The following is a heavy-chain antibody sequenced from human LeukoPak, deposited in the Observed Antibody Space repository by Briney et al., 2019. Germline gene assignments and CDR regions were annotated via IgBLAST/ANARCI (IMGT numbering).Heavy chain of an antibody. V-gene: IGHV1-2*02. CDR1: GYTFTCYY. D-gene: IGHD3-9*01. Sequence: GASVKVSCKASGYTFTCYYMHWVRQAPGQGLEWMGWINPNSGGTNYAQKFQGRVTTTRDTSISTAYMELSSLTSDDTAMYYCARDSTPLTGSFFDFWGQGSLVTVSS. CDR2: INPNSGGT. J-gene: IGHJ4*02. CDR3: ARDSTPLTGSFFDF.